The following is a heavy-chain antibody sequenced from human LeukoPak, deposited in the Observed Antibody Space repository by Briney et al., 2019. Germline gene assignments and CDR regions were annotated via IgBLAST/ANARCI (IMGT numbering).Heavy chain of an antibody. J-gene: IGHJ3*02. V-gene: IGHV5-51*01. Sequence: YWIGWVRQMPGKGLEWMGIIYPGDSDTRYSPSFQGQVTVSADKSVSTAYLQWSSLKASDTAMYYCARRGYCSGGSCYVSAFDIWGQGTMVTVPS. D-gene: IGHD2-15*01. CDR2: IYPGDSDT. CDR3: ARRGYCSGGSCYVSAFDI. CDR1: YW.